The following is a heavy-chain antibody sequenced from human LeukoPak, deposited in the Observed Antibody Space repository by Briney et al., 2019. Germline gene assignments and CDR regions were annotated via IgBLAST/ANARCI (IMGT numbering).Heavy chain of an antibody. J-gene: IGHJ4*02. D-gene: IGHD6-13*01. CDR2: ISAYNGNT. CDR1: GYTFTSYG. CDR3: ARHSGFSSSLEVCDY. V-gene: IGHV1-18*01. Sequence: ASAKVSCKASGYTFTSYGISWVRQAPGQGLEWMGWISAYNGNTNYAQKLQGRVTMTTDTSTSTAYMELRSLRSDDTAVYYCARHSGFSSSLEVCDYWGQGTLVTVSS.